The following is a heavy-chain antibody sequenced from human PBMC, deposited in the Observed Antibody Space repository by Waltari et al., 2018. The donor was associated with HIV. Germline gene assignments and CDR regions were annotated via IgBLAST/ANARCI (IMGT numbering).Heavy chain of an antibody. J-gene: IGHJ4*02. CDR2: ISYDGNNK. CDR1: GFPLSKSG. V-gene: IGHV3-30*18. Sequence: QVQLVESGGGVVQPGRSLRLSCAAAGFPLSKSGMHGVRQAPGKWLEWVAVISYDGNNKNYADSVKGRFTISRDNSKNTLYLQMNSLRADDTALYYCVKDRGTFTMINEYWGQGTLVTVSS. CDR3: VKDRGTFTMINEY. D-gene: IGHD3-22*01.